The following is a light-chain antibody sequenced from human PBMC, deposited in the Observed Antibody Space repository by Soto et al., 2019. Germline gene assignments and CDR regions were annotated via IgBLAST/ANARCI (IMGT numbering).Light chain of an antibody. J-gene: IGLJ1*01. CDR2: DVS. CDR1: SSDVSGYNY. CDR3: SSYTSSSTRV. Sequence: QSALTQPASVSGSPGQSITISCTGTSSDVSGYNYVSWYQQHPGKAPKLMIYDVSNRPSGVSNRFSGSKSGNTASLSISGLQAEDEADYYCSSYTSSSTRVFGTGPKVTVL. V-gene: IGLV2-14*01.